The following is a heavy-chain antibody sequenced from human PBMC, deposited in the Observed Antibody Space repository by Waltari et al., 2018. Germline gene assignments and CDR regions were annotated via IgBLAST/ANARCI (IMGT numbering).Heavy chain of an antibody. V-gene: IGHV1-69*11. CDR1: GATFSLYA. J-gene: IGHJ4*02. CDR2: IIPILGAT. CDR3: ARGDATPPYYYFHS. Sequence: QVHLAQSGAELRKPGSSVKVSCKASGATFSLYAMAWVRQAPGQGLEWMGGIIPILGATNYAQKFQGRVTITADESTSTAYMELSSLRSEDTALYFCARGDATPPYYYFHSWGQGTLVTVSS. D-gene: IGHD2-15*01.